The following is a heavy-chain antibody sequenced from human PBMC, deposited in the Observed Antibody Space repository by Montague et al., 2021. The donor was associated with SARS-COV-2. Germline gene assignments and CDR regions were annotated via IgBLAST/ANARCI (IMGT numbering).Heavy chain of an antibody. J-gene: IGHJ3*02. V-gene: IGHV2-70*11. CDR3: ARIQATVNAFDI. Sequence: PALVKPTQTLTLTCTFSGFSLSTSGMCVSWIRQPPGKALEWLARXDWDDDKYYSTSLKTRLTISKYTSKNQVVLTMTNMNPVDTATYYFARIQATVNAFDIWGQGTMVTVSS. CDR2: XDWDDDK. D-gene: IGHD4-17*01. CDR1: GFSLSTSGMC.